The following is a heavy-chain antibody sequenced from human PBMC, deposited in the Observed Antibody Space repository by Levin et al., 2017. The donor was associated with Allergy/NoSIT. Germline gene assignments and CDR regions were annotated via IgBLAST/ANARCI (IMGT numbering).Heavy chain of an antibody. V-gene: IGHV3-49*03. CDR1: GFNVGDYA. Sequence: GGSLRLSCTASGFNVGDYAMSWFRQAPGKGLEWVGFIRSKVHGGTREYAASVAGRFTISRDDSKSIAFLQMDSLNTEDTAMYYCARDLQHARYEVSPPRSHSEFLSSFQKPTYRYKYYGMDVWGRGTTVTVSS. D-gene: IGHD2-2*01. CDR2: IRSKVHGGTR. J-gene: IGHJ6*02. CDR3: ARDLQHARYEVSPPRSHSEFLSSFQKPTYRYKYYGMDV.